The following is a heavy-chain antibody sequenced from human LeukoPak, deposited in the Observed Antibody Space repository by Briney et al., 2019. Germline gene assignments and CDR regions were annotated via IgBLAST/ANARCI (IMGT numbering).Heavy chain of an antibody. V-gene: IGHV1-46*01. D-gene: IGHD6-19*01. CDR3: ARDEGAVDVYYFDY. J-gene: IGHJ4*02. CDR2: INPSGGST. Sequence: ASVKVSCKASGYTFTGYYMHWVRQAPGQGLEWMGWINPSGGSTSYAQKFQGRVTMTRGMSTSTVYMELSSLRSEDTAVYYCARDEGAVDVYYFDYWGQGTLVTVSS. CDR1: GYTFTGYY.